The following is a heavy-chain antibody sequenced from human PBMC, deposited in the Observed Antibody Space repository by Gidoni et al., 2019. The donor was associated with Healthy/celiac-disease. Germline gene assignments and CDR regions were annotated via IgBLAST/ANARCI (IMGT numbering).Heavy chain of an antibody. Sequence: QVQLVQSGAELKKTGASVKVSCKAFGYTFTGYYMHWVRQAPGQGLEWKGWINPNSGGTNDAQKFQGRVTMTRDTSISTAYMELSRLRSDDTAVYYCARDSGSGWDNDWDYWGQGTLVTGSS. J-gene: IGHJ4*02. CDR1: GYTFTGYY. V-gene: IGHV1-2*02. D-gene: IGHD6-19*01. CDR3: ARDSGSGWDNDWDY. CDR2: INPNSGGT.